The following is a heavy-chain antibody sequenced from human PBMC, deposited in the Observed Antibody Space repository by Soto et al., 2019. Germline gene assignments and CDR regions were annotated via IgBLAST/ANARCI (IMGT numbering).Heavy chain of an antibody. CDR3: ARAKDHLERGGNYHALLDV. D-gene: IGHD1-7*01. Sequence: QVQLEQSGAEVKKPGSSVKVSCKTSGGTFSNSAISWVRQAPGQGPEWMGGIMPIFRTPDYAQKFQDRVTITEDESTTTAYMDLRGLRLDDTAVYYCARAKDHLERGGNYHALLDVWGQGTTVTVSS. J-gene: IGHJ6*02. CDR1: GGTFSNSA. CDR2: IMPIFRTP. V-gene: IGHV1-69*12.